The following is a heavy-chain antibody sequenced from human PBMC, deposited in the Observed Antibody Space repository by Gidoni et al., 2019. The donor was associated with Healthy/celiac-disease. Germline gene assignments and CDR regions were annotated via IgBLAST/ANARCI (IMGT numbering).Heavy chain of an antibody. J-gene: IGHJ4*02. Sequence: QLPLQESGPGLVKPSETLSLTCTVSGGSISSSSYYWGWIRTPPGKGLEWIGSIYYSGSTYYTPSRKSRVTISVDTSKNQFSLKLSSVTAADTAVYYCARHGPSSLIMDYWGQGTLVTVSS. CDR3: ARHGPSSLIMDY. D-gene: IGHD6-6*01. CDR2: IYYSGST. V-gene: IGHV4-39*01. CDR1: GGSISSSSYY.